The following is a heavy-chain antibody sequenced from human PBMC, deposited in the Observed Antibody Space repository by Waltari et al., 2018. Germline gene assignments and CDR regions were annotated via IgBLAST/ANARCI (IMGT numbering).Heavy chain of an antibody. CDR2: INPSRGGP. CDR3: ARDSLQVATTDY. CDR1: GYTFTGYY. D-gene: IGHD5-12*01. J-gene: IGHJ4*02. V-gene: IGHV1-2*06. Sequence: QVQLVQSGAEVKKPGASVKVSCKASGYTFTGYYMHWVRQAPGQGLEWIARINPSRGGPNYAQKFQGRVTMTRDTSISTAYMELSRLRSDDTAVYYCARDSLQVATTDYWGQGTLVTVSS.